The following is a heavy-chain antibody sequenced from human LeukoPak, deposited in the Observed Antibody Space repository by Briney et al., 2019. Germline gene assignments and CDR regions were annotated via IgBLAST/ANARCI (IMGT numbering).Heavy chain of an antibody. D-gene: IGHD2-2*01. Sequence: GGSLRLSCAASGFTFSNAWMSWVRQAPGKGLEWVGRIKSKADGGTTDYAAPVKGRFTISRDDSKNTLYLQMNSLKTEDTAVYYCTTELIVVVPAAIGYWGQGTLVTVSS. CDR2: IKSKADGGTT. J-gene: IGHJ4*02. CDR3: TTELIVVVPAAIGY. CDR1: GFTFSNAW. V-gene: IGHV3-15*01.